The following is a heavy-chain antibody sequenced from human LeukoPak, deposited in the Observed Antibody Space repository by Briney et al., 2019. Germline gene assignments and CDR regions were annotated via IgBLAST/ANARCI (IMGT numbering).Heavy chain of an antibody. D-gene: IGHD1-1*01. CDR2: SIGYSGKA. J-gene: IGHJ4*02. CDR1: DYILTSFG. Sequence: ASVKVSCKVPDYILTSFGVSWVRQDPGQGLEWIGWSIGYSGKANYAQKLQDRITMTTDLSTSTVYMELKSLTSDDTAIYYCARGKTIDYWGQGTLVTVSS. V-gene: IGHV1-18*01. CDR3: ARGKTIDY.